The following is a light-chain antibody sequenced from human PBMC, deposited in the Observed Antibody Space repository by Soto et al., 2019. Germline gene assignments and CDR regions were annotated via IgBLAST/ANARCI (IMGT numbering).Light chain of an antibody. V-gene: IGKV1-5*03. CDR3: QQYNSYPWT. CDR2: KAS. J-gene: IGKJ1*01. CDR1: QSISSW. Sequence: DIPMTQSPSTLSASVGDRVTITCRASQSISSWLAWYQQKPGKAPKLLIYKASSLESGVPSSFSGSGSGKEFTLTISSLQPDDFDTYYCQQYNSYPWTFGQGTKVEIK.